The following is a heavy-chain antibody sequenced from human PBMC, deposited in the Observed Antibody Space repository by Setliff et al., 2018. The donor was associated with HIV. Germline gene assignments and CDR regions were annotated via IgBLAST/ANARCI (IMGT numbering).Heavy chain of an antibody. Sequence: SETLSLTCSVSGGSISSYYWSWIRQPAGKGLEWIGRIYARGGTNYNPSLESRVTMSVDTSMNQFSLKLTSVTAADTAVYFCARGGDWDYNYYMDVWDKGTTVTVSS. D-gene: IGHD3-16*01. CDR3: ARGGDWDYNYYMDV. J-gene: IGHJ6*03. V-gene: IGHV4-4*07. CDR2: IYARGGT. CDR1: GGSISSYY.